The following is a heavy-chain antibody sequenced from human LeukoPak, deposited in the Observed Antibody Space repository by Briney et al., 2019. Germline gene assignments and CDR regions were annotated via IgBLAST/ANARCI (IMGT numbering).Heavy chain of an antibody. J-gene: IGHJ4*02. Sequence: GGSLRLSCAASGFTFSSYSMNWVRQAPGKGLEWVSSISSSSSYIYYADSVKGRFTISRDNAKNSLYLQMNSLRAEDTAVYYCAKTRRGIAAAGTTFDYWGQGTLVTVSS. CDR1: GFTFSSYS. CDR3: AKTRRGIAAAGTTFDY. D-gene: IGHD6-13*01. CDR2: ISSSSSYI. V-gene: IGHV3-21*01.